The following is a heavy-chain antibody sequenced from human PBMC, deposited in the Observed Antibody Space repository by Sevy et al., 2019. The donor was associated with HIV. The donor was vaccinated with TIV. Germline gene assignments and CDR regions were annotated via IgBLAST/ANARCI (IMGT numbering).Heavy chain of an antibody. Sequence: GSLRLSCAASGFTFSSYSMNWVRQAPGKGLEWVSSISSSSSYIYYADSVKGRFTIPRDNAKNSLYLQMNSLRAEDTAVYYCARRHTARSQNKAAGATGMKGEFDYWGQGTLVTVSS. CDR3: ARRHTARSQNKAAGATGMKGEFDY. J-gene: IGHJ4*02. CDR2: ISSSSSYI. V-gene: IGHV3-21*01. D-gene: IGHD1-1*01. CDR1: GFTFSSYS.